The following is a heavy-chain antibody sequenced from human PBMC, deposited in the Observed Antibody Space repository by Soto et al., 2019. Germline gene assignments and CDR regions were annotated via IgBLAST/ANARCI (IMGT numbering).Heavy chain of an antibody. J-gene: IGHJ4*02. V-gene: IGHV3-23*01. Sequence: GGSLRLSCAASGFTFSSYAMSWVRQAPGKGLEWVSAISDSGGSTYYADSVKGRFTISRDNSKNTLYLQMNSLRAEDTAVYYCAKDIHGDVGLDYWGQGTLVTVSS. CDR1: GFTFSSYA. D-gene: IGHD4-17*01. CDR3: AKDIHGDVGLDY. CDR2: ISDSGGST.